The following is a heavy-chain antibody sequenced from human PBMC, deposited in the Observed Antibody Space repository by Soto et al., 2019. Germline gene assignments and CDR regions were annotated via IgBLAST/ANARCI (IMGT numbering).Heavy chain of an antibody. V-gene: IGHV4-59*08. D-gene: IGHD2-15*01. Sequence: PSETLSLTCTVSGGSISSHSWNWIRQPPGRGLEWIGYVYSSGSTKYNPSLESRVTISVDTSKNQFSLKLTSLTAADTAIYYCARRVQANSVVVQDNGLDPWGQGSLVTVSS. CDR2: VYSSGST. J-gene: IGHJ5*02. CDR1: GGSISSHS. CDR3: ARRVQANSVVVQDNGLDP.